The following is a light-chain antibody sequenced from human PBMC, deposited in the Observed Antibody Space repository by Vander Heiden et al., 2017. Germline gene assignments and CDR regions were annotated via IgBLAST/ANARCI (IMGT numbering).Light chain of an antibody. CDR2: AAS. CDR3: QQAYSTPT. Sequence: DIQTTQSPSSLSASVGDRVTITCRASQSVSRYLNWYQQKPGKAPKLLISAASSLQTGVPSRFSGSGSGTDFTLTISSLQPEDFATYYCQQAYSTPTFGQGTKLEIK. V-gene: IGKV1-39*01. CDR1: QSVSRY. J-gene: IGKJ2*01.